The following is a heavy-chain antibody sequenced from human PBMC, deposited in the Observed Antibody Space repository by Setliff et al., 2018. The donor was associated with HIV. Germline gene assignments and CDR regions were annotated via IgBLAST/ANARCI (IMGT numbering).Heavy chain of an antibody. J-gene: IGHJ5*02. CDR2: IFYSGTT. CDR3: ARHRRDYYGSGGYSA. CDR1: GGSITGYY. D-gene: IGHD3-10*01. Sequence: SETLSLTCTVSGGSITGYYWSWVRQPPGKGLEWIGYIFYSGTTSYNPSLKSRVTISVDTSKNQFSLKLSSVTAADTAVYYCARHRRDYYGSGGYSAWGQGTLVTVS. V-gene: IGHV4-59*08.